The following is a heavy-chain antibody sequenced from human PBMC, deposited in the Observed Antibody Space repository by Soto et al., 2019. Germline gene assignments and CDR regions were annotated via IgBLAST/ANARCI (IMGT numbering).Heavy chain of an antibody. D-gene: IGHD6-19*01. Sequence: QVQLVESGGGVVQPGRSLRLSCAASGFTFSSYGMHWVRQAPGKGLEWVAVISYDGSNKYYADSVKGRFTISRDNSKNTLYLQMNSLRAEDTAVYYCAKDKREYSSGSQLCYGMDVWGQGTTVTVSS. CDR1: GFTFSSYG. V-gene: IGHV3-30*18. J-gene: IGHJ6*02. CDR2: ISYDGSNK. CDR3: AKDKREYSSGSQLCYGMDV.